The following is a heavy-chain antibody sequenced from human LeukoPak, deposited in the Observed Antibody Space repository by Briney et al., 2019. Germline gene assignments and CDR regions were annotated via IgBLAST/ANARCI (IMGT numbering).Heavy chain of an antibody. Sequence: ASVKVSCKVSGYTLTELSMHWVRQAPGKGLEWMGRFDPEDGETIYAQKFQGRVTMTEDTSTNTAYMELSSLRSEDTAVYYCVGERCSGGSCYSGYWGQGTLVTVSS. J-gene: IGHJ4*02. CDR1: GYTLTELS. V-gene: IGHV1-24*01. D-gene: IGHD2-15*01. CDR2: FDPEDGET. CDR3: VGERCSGGSCYSGY.